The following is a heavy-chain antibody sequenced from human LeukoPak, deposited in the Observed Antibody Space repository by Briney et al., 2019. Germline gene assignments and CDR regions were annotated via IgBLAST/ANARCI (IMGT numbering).Heavy chain of an antibody. Sequence: GESLQISCQGSGYRFTNYWISWVRQMPGKGLEWMGRIDPSGSYTNYSPSFQGHVTISADKSISTAYLQWSSLKASDTAMYYCARYRDDSSGYSYYYYGMDVWGQGTTVTVSS. V-gene: IGHV5-10-1*01. CDR3: ARYRDDSSGYSYYYYGMDV. CDR2: IDPSGSYT. D-gene: IGHD3-22*01. J-gene: IGHJ6*02. CDR1: GYRFTNYW.